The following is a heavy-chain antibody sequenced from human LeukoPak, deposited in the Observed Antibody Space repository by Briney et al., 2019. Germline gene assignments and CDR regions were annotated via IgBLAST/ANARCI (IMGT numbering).Heavy chain of an antibody. D-gene: IGHD3-16*01. J-gene: IGHJ5*02. CDR1: GYTFTSYG. CDR2: ISAYNGNT. CDR3: ARDIRGLRPFDP. V-gene: IGHV1-18*01. Sequence: ASVKVSCKASGYTFTSYGISWVRQAPGQGLEWMGWISAYNGNTNYAQKLQGRVTMTTDTSTSTDYIELRSLRSDDTAVYYCARDIRGLRPFDPWGQGTLVTVSS.